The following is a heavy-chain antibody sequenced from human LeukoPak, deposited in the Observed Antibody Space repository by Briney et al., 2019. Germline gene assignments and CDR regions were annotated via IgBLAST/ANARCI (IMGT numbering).Heavy chain of an antibody. CDR2: MNPNSGNT. V-gene: IGHV1-8*01. CDR3: ARKGKVTAGTHYFDY. J-gene: IGHJ4*02. CDR1: GYTFTSYD. D-gene: IGHD2-21*02. Sequence: GASVKVSCKASGYTFTSYDIQWVRQATGQGLESMGWMNPNSGNTGYAQRFQGRVTMTRDTSMSTAYMELSSLRSEDTAVYYCARKGKVTAGTHYFDYWGQGTLVTVSS.